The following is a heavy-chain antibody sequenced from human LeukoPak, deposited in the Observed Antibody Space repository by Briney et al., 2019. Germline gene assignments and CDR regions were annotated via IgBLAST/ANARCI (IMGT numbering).Heavy chain of an antibody. V-gene: IGHV3-21*01. CDR3: ARVTTSGSYSNY. CDR1: GFTFSSYS. D-gene: IGHD1-26*01. J-gene: IGHJ4*02. Sequence: GGSLRLSCAASGFTFSSYSMNWVRQAPGKGLEWVSSISSSSSYIYYADSVKGRFTISRDNAKNSLYLQMNSLRAEDTAVYYCARVTTSGSYSNYWGQGTLVTVSS. CDR2: ISSSSSYI.